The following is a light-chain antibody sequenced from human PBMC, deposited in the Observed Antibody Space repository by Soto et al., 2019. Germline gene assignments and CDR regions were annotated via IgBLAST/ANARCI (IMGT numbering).Light chain of an antibody. CDR3: SSYTSSSTYV. V-gene: IGLV2-18*02. J-gene: IGLJ1*01. Sequence: SALTQPPSVSGSPGQSVTISCTGTSSDVGSYDRVSWYQQPPDTAPKLMIYEVSNRPSGVPDRFSGSKSGNTASLTISGLQAEDEADYYCSSYTSSSTYVFGTGTKLTVL. CDR2: EVS. CDR1: SSDVGSYDR.